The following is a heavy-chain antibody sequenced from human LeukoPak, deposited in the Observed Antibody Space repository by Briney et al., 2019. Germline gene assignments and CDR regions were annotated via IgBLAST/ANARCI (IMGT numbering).Heavy chain of an antibody. CDR3: TRRLWFGESAPHYGDV. D-gene: IGHD3-10*01. J-gene: IGHJ6*03. V-gene: IGHV3-73*01. CDR1: GFTFSTYW. CDR2: IRSKANSYAT. Sequence: GGSLRLSCAASGFTFSTYWMTWVRQAPGKGLEWVGRIRSKANSYATAYAASVKGRFTISRDDSKNTAYLQMDSLKTEDTAVYYCTRRLWFGESAPHYGDVWGKGTTVTISS.